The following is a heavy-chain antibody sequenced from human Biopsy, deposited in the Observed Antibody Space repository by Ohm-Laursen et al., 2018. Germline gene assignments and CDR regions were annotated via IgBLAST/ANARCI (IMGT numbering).Heavy chain of an antibody. Sequence: TLSLTCNVSGDSIGIYYWSWIRQPPGKGLEWIGNFYYSGSTNYNPSLKSRITMSLDRSKSQVSLRMNSVTAADTAVYYCARARIKTSGVLIPETYYFDSWGQGTLVTVSS. CDR3: ARARIKTSGVLIPETYYFDS. J-gene: IGHJ4*02. D-gene: IGHD3-3*01. CDR1: GDSIGIYY. CDR2: FYYSGST. V-gene: IGHV4-59*01.